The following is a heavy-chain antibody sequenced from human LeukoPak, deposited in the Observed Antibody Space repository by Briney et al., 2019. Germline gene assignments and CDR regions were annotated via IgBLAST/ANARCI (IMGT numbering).Heavy chain of an antibody. D-gene: IGHD2-15*01. J-gene: IGHJ5*02. V-gene: IGHV4-30-4*07. CDR3: ARVDGSCSGGSCPSGNWFDP. CDR1: GGSISSGGYS. CDR2: IYYSGST. Sequence: PSETLSLTCTVSGGSISSGGYSWTWIRQPPGKGLEWIGYIYYSGSTSYNPSLKSRVTISVDTSKNQFSLKLNSVTAADTAVYYCARVDGSCSGGSCPSGNWFDPWGQGTLVTVSS.